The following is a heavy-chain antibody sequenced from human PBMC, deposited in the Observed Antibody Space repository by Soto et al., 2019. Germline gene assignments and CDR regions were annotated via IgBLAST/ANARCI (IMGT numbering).Heavy chain of an antibody. CDR1: GGTFSSYT. J-gene: IGHJ4*02. CDR3: ARGSRVVVPSAVSFLYYFAY. V-gene: IGHV1-69*06. CDR2: IIPIFGTT. Sequence: VQLVQSGAEVKKPGSSVKVSCKASGGTFSSYTISWMRQAPGQGLEWMGGIIPIFGTTNYAQKFQGRVTITADKSTGTAYMELSSLRSDDTAVYFCARGSRVVVPSAVSFLYYFAYWGQGTLVTVSS. D-gene: IGHD2-2*01.